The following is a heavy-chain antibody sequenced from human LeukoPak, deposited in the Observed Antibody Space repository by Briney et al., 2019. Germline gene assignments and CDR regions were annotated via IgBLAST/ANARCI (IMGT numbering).Heavy chain of an antibody. J-gene: IGHJ4*02. CDR2: IKSNTDDATR. CDR1: GFTVSNAW. V-gene: IGHV3-15*01. CDR3: TTVRVNDYVWGSYRYFYLDY. D-gene: IGHD3-16*02. Sequence: GGSLRLSCAASGFTVSNAWMTWVRQAPGQGLEWVGRIKSNTDDATRDYAAPVKGRFTMSRDASKNTLYLQMNSLETEDTAVYYCTTVRVNDYVWGSYRYFYLDYWGQGTLVTVSS.